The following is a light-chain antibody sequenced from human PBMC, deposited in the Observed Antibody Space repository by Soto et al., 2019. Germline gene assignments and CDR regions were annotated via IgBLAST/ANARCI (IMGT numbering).Light chain of an antibody. Sequence: QSVLTQPAPVSGAPGQTISIACTGRIAGIGAYNYVSWYQQHPGKAPKLLIYGVSSRPSGVSNRFSGSKSGNAAYLTISGLQADDEAEYYCSSYTSSLTPYVFGTGTKVTVL. CDR1: IAGIGAYNY. CDR3: SSYTSSLTPYV. J-gene: IGLJ1*01. V-gene: IGLV2-14*01. CDR2: GVS.